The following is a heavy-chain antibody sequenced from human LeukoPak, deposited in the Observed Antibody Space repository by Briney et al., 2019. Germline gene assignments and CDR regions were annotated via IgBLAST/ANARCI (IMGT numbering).Heavy chain of an antibody. J-gene: IGHJ4*02. Sequence: PGGSLRLSCAASGFTFSSYWMHWVRQAPGKGLVWVSRITSDGSNTRYADSVKGRFTISRDNAKNTLYLQMNSLRTEDTAVYYCSSGDTSGCPENWGQGTLVTVSS. V-gene: IGHV3-74*01. D-gene: IGHD2-15*01. CDR1: GFTFSSYW. CDR2: ITSDGSNT. CDR3: SSGDTSGCPEN.